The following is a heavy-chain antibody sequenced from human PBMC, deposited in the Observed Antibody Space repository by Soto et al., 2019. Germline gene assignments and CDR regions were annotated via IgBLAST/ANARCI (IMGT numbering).Heavy chain of an antibody. CDR3: ARVGRDGYNAAWYCAL. Sequence: QVQLQESGPGLVKPSQTLSLTCTVSGGSISSGGYYWSWIRQHPGKGLEWIGYIYYSGSTYYNPSLPSLVTLSVNTSKNQFSLKLCCVTAADTAVYYCARVGRDGYNAAWYCALWGRGTLVTVSS. D-gene: IGHD5-12*01. V-gene: IGHV4-31*01. CDR2: IYYSGST. J-gene: IGHJ2*01. CDR1: GGSISSGGYY.